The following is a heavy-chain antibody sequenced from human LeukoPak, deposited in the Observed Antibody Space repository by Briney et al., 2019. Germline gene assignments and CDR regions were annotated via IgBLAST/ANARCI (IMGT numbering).Heavy chain of an antibody. CDR3: AREGGYSGYSEDY. V-gene: IGHV4-39*07. CDR1: GGSISSYY. CDR2: IYYSGST. Sequence: PSETLSLTCTVSGGSISSYYWGWIRQPPGKGLEWIGSIYYSGSTYYNPSLKSRVTISVDTSKNQFSLKLSSVTAADTAVYYCAREGGYSGYSEDYWGQGTLVTVSS. D-gene: IGHD5-12*01. J-gene: IGHJ4*02.